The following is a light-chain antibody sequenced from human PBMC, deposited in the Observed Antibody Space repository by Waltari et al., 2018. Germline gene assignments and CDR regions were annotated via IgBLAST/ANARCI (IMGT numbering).Light chain of an antibody. V-gene: IGKV1-16*01. CDR3: QQYSNYPFT. CDR2: GAS. CDR1: QSISSY. Sequence: DIQMTQSPSSLSASVGDRVTITCRASQSISSYLNWYQQKPGKAPKSLIYGASTLQSGVPSRFSGSGSGTDFTLTINSLQPEDFAIYYCQQYSNYPFTFGQGTRLEIK. J-gene: IGKJ5*01.